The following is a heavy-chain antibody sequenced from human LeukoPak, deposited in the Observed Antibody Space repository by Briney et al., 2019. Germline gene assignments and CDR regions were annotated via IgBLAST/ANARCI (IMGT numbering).Heavy chain of an antibody. CDR1: GGSISSSSYY. V-gene: IGHV4-39*02. J-gene: IGHJ4*02. Sequence: SETLSLTCTVSGGSISSSSYYWGWIRQPPGKGLEWIGSIYYSGSTYYNPSLKSRVTISVDTSKNQFSLKLSSVTTADTAVYYCAGDPRGFGEYRQFDYWGQGTLVTVSS. CDR2: IYYSGST. CDR3: AGDPRGFGEYRQFDY. D-gene: IGHD3-10*01.